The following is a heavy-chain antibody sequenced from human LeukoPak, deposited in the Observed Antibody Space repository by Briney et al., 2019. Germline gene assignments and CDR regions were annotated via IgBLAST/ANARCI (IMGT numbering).Heavy chain of an antibody. D-gene: IGHD5-12*01. V-gene: IGHV3-48*01. CDR3: ARAQGYGGNSHALDI. CDR1: GGTFSTYN. CDR2: ISDSGRSR. Sequence: AGGSLRLSCVASGGTFSTYNMDWVRQTPGKGLEWISYISDSGRSRYYADSVKGRFTISRDNAKNSLYLQMNSLSAEDTALYYCARAQGYGGNSHALDIWGQGTMVTVSS. J-gene: IGHJ3*02.